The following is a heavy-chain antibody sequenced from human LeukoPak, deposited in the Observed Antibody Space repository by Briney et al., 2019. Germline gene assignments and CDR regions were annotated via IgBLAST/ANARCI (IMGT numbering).Heavy chain of an antibody. CDR2: IFYSGST. V-gene: IGHV4-38-2*02. Sequence: SETLSLTCTVSGYSISSGYYWGWVRQPPGKALEWIGNIFYSGSTYYSPSLKSRVTISVDTSKNQFSLKLSSVTAADTAVYYCARGSGSSWYSGYYDYWGQGTLVTVSS. CDR1: GYSISSGYY. CDR3: ARGSGSSWYSGYYDY. J-gene: IGHJ4*02. D-gene: IGHD6-13*01.